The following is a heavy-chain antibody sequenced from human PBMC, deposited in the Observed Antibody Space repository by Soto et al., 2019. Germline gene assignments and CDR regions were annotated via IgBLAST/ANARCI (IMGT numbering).Heavy chain of an antibody. CDR1: GFTFSSYW. V-gene: IGHV3-74*01. J-gene: IGHJ4*02. D-gene: IGHD4-17*01. CDR2: INGDGSST. Sequence: GGSLRLSCAASGFTFSSYWMHWVRQAPGKGLVWVSRINGDGSSTAYADSVKGRFTISRANAKNTLFLQMNSLRADDSAVYYCARAPSTEPDYWGQGT. CDR3: ARAPSTEPDY.